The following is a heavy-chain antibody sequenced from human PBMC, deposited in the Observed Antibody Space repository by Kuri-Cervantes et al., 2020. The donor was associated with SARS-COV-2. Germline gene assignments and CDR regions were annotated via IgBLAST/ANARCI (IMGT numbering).Heavy chain of an antibody. CDR2: IRYDGSNK. Sequence: GGSRRLSCAASGFTFSSYAMHWVRQAPGKGLEWVAFIRYDGSNKYYADSVKGRFTISRDNSKNTLYLQMNSLRAEDTAVYYCAKVFVEILGYCSGGSCYFDYWGQGTLVTVSS. J-gene: IGHJ4*02. D-gene: IGHD2-15*01. CDR3: AKVFVEILGYCSGGSCYFDY. V-gene: IGHV3-30*02. CDR1: GFTFSSYA.